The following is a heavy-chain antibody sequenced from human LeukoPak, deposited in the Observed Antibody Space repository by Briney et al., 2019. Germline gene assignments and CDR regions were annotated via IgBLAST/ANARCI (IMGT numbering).Heavy chain of an antibody. Sequence: GGSLRLLCGFCRLTFRRSAMQGAPDAPGKGRVWVAVISYDGCNKNYADSVRGRHTISRDNHKNTLYLQMTSLRDKETDVYYCARGSIGYCDSTSCFTQFDYWGQGTLVTVSS. V-gene: IGHV3-30*01. J-gene: IGHJ4*02. D-gene: IGHD2-2*02. CDR3: ARGSIGYCDSTSCFTQFDY. CDR2: ISYDGCNK. CDR1: RLTFRRSA.